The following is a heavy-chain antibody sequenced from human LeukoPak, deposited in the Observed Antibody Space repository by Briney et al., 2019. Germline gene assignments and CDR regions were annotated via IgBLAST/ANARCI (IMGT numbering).Heavy chain of an antibody. CDR1: GFTFSSYS. CDR3: ARDGRGYSYGYPFDY. Sequence: GGSLRLSCAASGFTFSSYSVNWVRQAPGKGLEWVSSISSSSSYIYYADSVKGRFTISRDNAKNSLYLQMNSLRAEDTAVYYCARDGRGYSYGYPFDYWGQGTLVTVSS. CDR2: ISSSSSYI. J-gene: IGHJ4*02. V-gene: IGHV3-21*01. D-gene: IGHD5-18*01.